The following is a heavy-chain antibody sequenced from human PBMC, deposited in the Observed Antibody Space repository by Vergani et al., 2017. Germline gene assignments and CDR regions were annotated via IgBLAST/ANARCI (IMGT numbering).Heavy chain of an antibody. V-gene: IGHV4-59*01. CDR1: GGSISSYY. CDR3: AREPELLRAFEI. CDR2: IYYSGST. D-gene: IGHD1-26*01. J-gene: IGHJ3*02. Sequence: QVQLQESGPGLVKPSETLSLTCTVSGGSISSYYWSWIRQPPGKGLEWIGYIYYSGSTNYNPSLKSRVTISVDTSKNQFSLKLSSVTAADTAVYYCAREPELLRAFEIWGQGTMVTVSS.